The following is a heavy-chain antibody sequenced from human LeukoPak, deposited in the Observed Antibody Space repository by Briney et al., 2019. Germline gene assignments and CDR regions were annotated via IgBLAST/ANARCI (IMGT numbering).Heavy chain of an antibody. V-gene: IGHV3-30*19. J-gene: IGHJ4*02. Sequence: SLRLAWAAAGFTFSRYGMDWVRRAAGKGREWEAVISYDGSNNSYAASVKGPFTISRDNSTHTLYLQMNSLRAEHTAVYYCARDAEEDGWTGASWDYWGQGTLVPASS. D-gene: IGHD3/OR15-3a*01. CDR3: ARDAEEDGWTGASWDY. CDR2: ISYDGSNN. CDR1: GFTFSRYG.